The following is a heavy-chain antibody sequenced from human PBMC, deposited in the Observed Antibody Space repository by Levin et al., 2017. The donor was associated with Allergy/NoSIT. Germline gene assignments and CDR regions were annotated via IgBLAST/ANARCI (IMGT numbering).Heavy chain of an antibody. J-gene: IGHJ4*02. Sequence: GGSLRLSCAASGFTFSSNSMHWVRQAPGKGLEWVAGISYDGSNKYYADSVKGRFTISRDNSKNTLYLQMNSLRAEDTAVNYCARGSYSGSGSFFDYWGQGTLVTVSS. CDR2: ISYDGSNK. D-gene: IGHD3-10*01. V-gene: IGHV3-30-3*01. CDR3: ARGSYSGSGSFFDY. CDR1: GFTFSSNS.